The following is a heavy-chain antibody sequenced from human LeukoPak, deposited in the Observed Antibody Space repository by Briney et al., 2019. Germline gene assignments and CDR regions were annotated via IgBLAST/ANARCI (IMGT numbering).Heavy chain of an antibody. Sequence: ASVKVSCKASGGTFSSYAISWVRQAPGQGLEWMGGIIPIFSTANYAQKFQGRVTITADESTSTAYMELSSLRSEDTAVYYCARADREMATIADAFDIWGQGTMVTVSS. D-gene: IGHD5-24*01. CDR1: GGTFSSYA. CDR3: ARADREMATIADAFDI. CDR2: IIPIFSTA. V-gene: IGHV1-69*13. J-gene: IGHJ3*02.